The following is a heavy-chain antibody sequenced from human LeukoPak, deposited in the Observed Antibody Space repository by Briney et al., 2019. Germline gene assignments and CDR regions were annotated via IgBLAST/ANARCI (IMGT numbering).Heavy chain of an antibody. Sequence: GGSLRLSCAGSGFTFSRYNMNWVRQAPGKGLEWVSSISSGSSYIYYADSVKGRFAISRDNAKSSLYLQMNSLRAEDTAMYYCAREGLPVAGEGPAWGQGTLVTVSS. CDR1: GFTFSRYN. CDR3: AREGLPVAGEGPA. CDR2: ISSGSSYI. J-gene: IGHJ5*02. V-gene: IGHV3-21*01. D-gene: IGHD6-19*01.